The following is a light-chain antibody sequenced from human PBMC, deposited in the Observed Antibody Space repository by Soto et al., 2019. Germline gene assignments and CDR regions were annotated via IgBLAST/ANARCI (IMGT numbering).Light chain of an antibody. Sequence: EIVLTQSPGTLSLSPGERATLSCRASQSVSISYLAWYQQKPGQAPRLLIYGASSRATGIPDRFSGSGSGTDFTLTISRLEPEDFAVYYCQHYGSSSRYTFGQGTKLEIK. CDR1: QSVSISY. CDR3: QHYGSSSRYT. CDR2: GAS. V-gene: IGKV3-20*01. J-gene: IGKJ2*01.